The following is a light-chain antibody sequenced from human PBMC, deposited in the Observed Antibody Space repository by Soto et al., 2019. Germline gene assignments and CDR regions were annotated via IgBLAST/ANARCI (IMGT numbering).Light chain of an antibody. CDR1: SSNIGSNT. Sequence: QPVLTQPPSASGTPGQRVTISCSGSSSNIGSNTVNWYQQLPGTAPKLLIHSNNQRPSGVPDRFSGSKSGTSASLAISGLQSEDEADYYCGAWDDTLNGPEFGGGTKVTVL. CDR2: SNN. J-gene: IGLJ2*01. V-gene: IGLV1-44*01. CDR3: GAWDDTLNGPE.